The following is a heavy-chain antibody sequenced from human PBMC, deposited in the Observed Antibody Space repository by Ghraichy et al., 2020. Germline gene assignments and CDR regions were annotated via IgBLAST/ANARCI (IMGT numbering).Heavy chain of an antibody. CDR3: ARDSYYDFWSGYPSYYYGMDV. CDR2: IYYSGST. J-gene: IGHJ6*02. CDR1: GGSISSGGYY. D-gene: IGHD3-3*01. V-gene: IGHV4-31*03. Sequence: SQTLSLTCTVSGGSISSGGYYWSWIRQHPGKGLEWIGYIYYSGSTYYNPSLKSRVTISVDKSKNQFSLKLSSVTAADTAVYYCARDSYYDFWSGYPSYYYGMDVWGQGTTVTVSS.